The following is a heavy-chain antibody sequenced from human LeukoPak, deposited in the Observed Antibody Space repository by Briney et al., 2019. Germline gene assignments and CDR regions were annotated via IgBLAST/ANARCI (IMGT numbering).Heavy chain of an antibody. CDR1: GYTLTGYY. J-gene: IGHJ4*02. CDR3: ARGNTIAAKYYFDY. CDR2: INPNSGGT. Sequence: ASVKVSCKASGYTLTGYYMHWVRQAPGQGLEWMGWINPNSGGTNYAQKFQGRVTMTRDTSISTAYMELSRLRSDDTAVYYCARGNTIAAKYYFDYWGQGTLVTVSS. D-gene: IGHD6-13*01. V-gene: IGHV1-2*02.